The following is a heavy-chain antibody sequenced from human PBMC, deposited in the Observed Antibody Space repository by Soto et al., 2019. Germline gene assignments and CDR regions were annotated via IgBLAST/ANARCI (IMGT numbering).Heavy chain of an antibody. V-gene: IGHV1-69*12. CDR3: ARDPKDPETYYYGLGV. CDR2: IIPMFGAS. Sequence: QVQLVQSGAEVKKPGSSVKVSCKASGDTFSSYAISWVRQAPGQGLEWMGGIIPMFGASTYAQKFQARVTFTADESTATAYMELSSLRSDDTAVYYCARDPKDPETYYYGLGVWGQGTTVTVSS. J-gene: IGHJ6*02. CDR1: GDTFSSYA.